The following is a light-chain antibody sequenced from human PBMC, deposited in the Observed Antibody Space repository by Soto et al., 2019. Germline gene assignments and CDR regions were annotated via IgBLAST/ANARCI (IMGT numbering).Light chain of an antibody. CDR2: GAS. CDR1: QSVSSSY. J-gene: IGKJ2*01. V-gene: IGKV3-20*01. Sequence: EIVLTQSPGTLSLSPGERATLSCRASQSVSSSYLAWYQQKPGQAPRLLIYGASSRATAIPGRFSGSGSGTDFTLTISRLEPEDSAVYYCQQYGSSPPYTFGQGTKFEIK. CDR3: QQYGSSPPYT.